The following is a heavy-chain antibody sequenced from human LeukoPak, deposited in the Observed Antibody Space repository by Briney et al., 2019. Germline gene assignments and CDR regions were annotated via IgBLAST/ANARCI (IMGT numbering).Heavy chain of an antibody. CDR2: ISYDGSNK. Sequence: GGSLRLSCAASGFTFSSYGMHWVRQAPGKGLEWVAVISYDGSNKYYADSVKGRFTISRDNSKNTLYLQMNSLRAEDTAVYYCARAYDSSGYYYGYYYYMDVWGKGTTVTVSS. D-gene: IGHD3-22*01. V-gene: IGHV3-30*03. J-gene: IGHJ6*03. CDR3: ARAYDSSGYYYGYYYYMDV. CDR1: GFTFSSYG.